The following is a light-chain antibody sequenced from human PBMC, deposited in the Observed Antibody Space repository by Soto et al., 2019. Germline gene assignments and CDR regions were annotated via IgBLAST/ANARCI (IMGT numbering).Light chain of an antibody. J-gene: IGKJ1*01. CDR3: QHYNSYSEA. V-gene: IGKV1-5*03. CDR1: QSISTW. CDR2: KTS. Sequence: PSFLSASVGDIVTITCRASQSISTWVAWYQQKPGKAPKLLIYKTSSLESGVPSRFSGSGSGTEFTLTISSLQPDDFATYYCQHYNSYSEAFGQGTKVDIK.